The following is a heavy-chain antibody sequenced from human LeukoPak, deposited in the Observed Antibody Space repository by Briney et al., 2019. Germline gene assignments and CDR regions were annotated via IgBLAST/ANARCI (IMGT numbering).Heavy chain of an antibody. CDR3: ARRTILNWFDP. CDR2: INHSGST. Sequence: PSETLSLTCAVYGGSFSGYYWSWIRQPPGKGLERIGEINHSGSTNYNPSLKSRVTISVDTSKNQFSLKLSSVTAADTAVYYCARRTILNWFDPWGQGTLVTVSS. V-gene: IGHV4-34*01. D-gene: IGHD3-3*01. J-gene: IGHJ5*02. CDR1: GGSFSGYY.